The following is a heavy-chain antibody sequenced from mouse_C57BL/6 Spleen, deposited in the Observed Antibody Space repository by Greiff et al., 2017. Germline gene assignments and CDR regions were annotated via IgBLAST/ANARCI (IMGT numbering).Heavy chain of an antibody. J-gene: IGHJ2*01. D-gene: IGHD1-1*01. CDR1: GYTFTSYW. CDR3: APYYYGSPYYFYY. Sequence: QVQLQQPGAELVKPGASVKLSCKASGYTFTSYWMHWVKQRPGRGLEWIGRIDPDSGGTKYNEKFKSKATLTVDTPSSTAYMQLSSLTSEASAVYYSAPYYYGSPYYFYYWGQGATLTVSS. V-gene: IGHV1-72*01. CDR2: IDPDSGGT.